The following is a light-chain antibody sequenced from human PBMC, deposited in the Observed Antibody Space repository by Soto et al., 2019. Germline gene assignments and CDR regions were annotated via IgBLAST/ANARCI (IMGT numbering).Light chain of an antibody. CDR3: ATWDSSLSGEV. J-gene: IGLJ2*01. CDR1: SSDVGTYNL. V-gene: IGLV1-51*01. Sequence: QSALAQPASVSGSPEQSVTISCTGTSSDVGTYNLVSWYQQHPGKAPKLIIYDNNKRPSGIPDRFFGSKSGTSATLGITGLQTGDEADYHCATWDSSLSGEVFGGGTKLTVL. CDR2: DNN.